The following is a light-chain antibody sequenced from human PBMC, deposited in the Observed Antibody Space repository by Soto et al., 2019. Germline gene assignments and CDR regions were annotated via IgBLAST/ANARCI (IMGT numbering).Light chain of an antibody. CDR3: QQYNSGTPIT. CDR1: ESVSRN. CDR2: DAS. V-gene: IGKV3-15*01. J-gene: IGKJ5*01. Sequence: AITQYQATVSVSPGERATLSCRARESVSRNLAWYQQKPGQAPRLLIYDASTRATGIPDRFSGGGSGTEFTLTISSLQSEDFVVYYCQQYNSGTPITFGQGGRLEIK.